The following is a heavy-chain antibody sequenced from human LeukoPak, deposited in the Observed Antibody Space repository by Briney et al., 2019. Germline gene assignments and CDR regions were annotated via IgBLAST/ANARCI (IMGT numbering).Heavy chain of an antibody. D-gene: IGHD3-3*01. CDR1: GGSISSHY. V-gene: IGHV4-59*08. CDR2: IYYSGST. J-gene: IGHJ4*02. CDR3: ARGGIEYDFWSGYYGVFDY. Sequence: SETLSLTCTVSGGSISSHYWSWIRQPPGKGLEWIGYIYYSGSTNYNPSLKSRVTISVDTSKNQFSLKLSSVTAADTAVYYCARGGIEYDFWSGYYGVFDYWGQGTLVTVSS.